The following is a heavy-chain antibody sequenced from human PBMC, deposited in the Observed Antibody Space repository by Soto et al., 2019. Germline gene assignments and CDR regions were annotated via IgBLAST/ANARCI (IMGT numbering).Heavy chain of an antibody. V-gene: IGHV1-58*02. D-gene: IGHD1-7*01. Sequence: GASVKVSCKASGFTFTSSAMQWVRQARGQRLEWIGWIVVGSGNTNYAQKFQERVTITRDMSTSTAYMELSSLRSEDTAVYYCAARPEDNWNYENVKGPYYYMDVWGKGTTVTVSS. CDR3: AARPEDNWNYENVKGPYYYMDV. J-gene: IGHJ6*03. CDR1: GFTFTSSA. CDR2: IVVGSGNT.